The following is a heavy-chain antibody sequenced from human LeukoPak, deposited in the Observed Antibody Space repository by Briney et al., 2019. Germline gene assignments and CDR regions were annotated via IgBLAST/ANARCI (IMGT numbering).Heavy chain of an antibody. V-gene: IGHV4-61*01. D-gene: IGHD3-10*01. CDR1: GYSISSGYY. CDR2: IYYSGGS. CDR3: ARDQHFGSGSYFLDY. Sequence: PSETLSLTCTVSGYSISSGYYWGWIRQPPGKGLEWIGFIYYSGGSNYNPSLKGRVTTSIDTSNKQFSLKLSSVTAADTAVYYCARDQHFGSGSYFLDYWGQGTLVTVSS. J-gene: IGHJ4*02.